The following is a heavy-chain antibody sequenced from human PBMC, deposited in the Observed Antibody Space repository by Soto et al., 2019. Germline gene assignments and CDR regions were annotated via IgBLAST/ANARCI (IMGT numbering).Heavy chain of an antibody. D-gene: IGHD3-9*01. J-gene: IGHJ6*03. CDR3: ARAPGITGWLLFSYMDV. V-gene: IGHV1-18*01. Sequence: GLEWIGYIYHNGNTNYAQQLQGRVTMTTDPSTSTAYMELRSLRSDDTAVYYCARAPGITGWLLFSYMDVWGKGTTVTVSS. CDR2: IYHNGNT.